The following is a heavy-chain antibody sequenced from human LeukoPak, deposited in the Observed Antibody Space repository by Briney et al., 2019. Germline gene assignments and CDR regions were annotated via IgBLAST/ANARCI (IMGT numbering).Heavy chain of an antibody. CDR1: GGTFSTYG. CDR3: ARDVDPTRAFDY. D-gene: IGHD5-12*01. V-gene: IGHV1-69*04. CDR2: IIPILGMT. Sequence: SVKVSCKASGGTFSTYGITWVRQAPGQGLECMGRIIPILGMTNYAQKFHDRVTITADKSTSTAYMELSSLRSEDTAVYYCARDVDPTRAFDYWGQGTLVTVSS. J-gene: IGHJ4*02.